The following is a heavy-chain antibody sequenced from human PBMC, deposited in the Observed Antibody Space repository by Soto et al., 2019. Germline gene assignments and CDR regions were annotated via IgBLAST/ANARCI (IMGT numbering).Heavy chain of an antibody. CDR3: FTSADCSGGSCYSGRDY. Sequence: PGGSLRLFCAASGFTFSSYAMSLVRQAPGKGLEWVSAISGSGGSTYYADSVKGRFTISRDNSKNTLYLQMNSLRAEDTAVYYFFTSADCSGGSCYSGRDYWGQGTLVTGSS. CDR1: GFTFSSYA. V-gene: IGHV3-23*01. D-gene: IGHD2-15*01. J-gene: IGHJ4*02. CDR2: ISGSGGST.